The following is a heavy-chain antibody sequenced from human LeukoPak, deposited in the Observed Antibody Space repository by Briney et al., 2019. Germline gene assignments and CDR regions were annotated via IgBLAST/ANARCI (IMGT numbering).Heavy chain of an antibody. CDR2: INPNSGGT. J-gene: IGHJ4*02. D-gene: IGHD5-12*01. V-gene: IGHV1-2*02. CDR1: GYTFTGYY. Sequence: ASVKVSCKASGYTFTGYYMHWVRQAPGQGLEWMGWINPNSGGTNYAQKFQGRVTMTRDTSISTAYMELSRLRSDDTAVYYCARAVDIVATTYFDYWGQGTLVTVSS. CDR3: ARAVDIVATTYFDY.